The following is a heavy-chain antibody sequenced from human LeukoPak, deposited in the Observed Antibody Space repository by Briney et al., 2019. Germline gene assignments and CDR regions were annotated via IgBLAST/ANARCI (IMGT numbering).Heavy chain of an antibody. D-gene: IGHD6-19*01. CDR3: ARDRKSSGWYRGAFDI. CDR1: GFTFDDYG. Sequence: PGGSLRLSCAASGFTFDDYGMSWVRQAPGKGLEWVSGINWNGGSTGYADSVKGRFTISRDNAKNSLYLQMNSLRAEDTALYYCARDRKSSGWYRGAFDIWGQGTMVTVSS. V-gene: IGHV3-20*04. CDR2: INWNGGST. J-gene: IGHJ3*02.